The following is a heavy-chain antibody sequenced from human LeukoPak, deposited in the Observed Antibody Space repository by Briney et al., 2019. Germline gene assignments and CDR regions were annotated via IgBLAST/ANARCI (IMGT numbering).Heavy chain of an antibody. Sequence: QPGGSLRLSCGASGFTFIINWMSWVRQAPGRGLEWVANIKQDGSEKDYVDSVKGRFTISRDNAKNSLYLQMTNLRAEDTAIYYCAKLGGTARFDPWGQGTLVTVSS. D-gene: IGHD1-7*01. CDR1: GFTFIINW. J-gene: IGHJ5*02. V-gene: IGHV3-7*01. CDR2: IKQDGSEK. CDR3: AKLGGTARFDP.